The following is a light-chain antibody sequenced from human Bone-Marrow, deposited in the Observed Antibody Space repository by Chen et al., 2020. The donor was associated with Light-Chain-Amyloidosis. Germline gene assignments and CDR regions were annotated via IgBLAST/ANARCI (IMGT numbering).Light chain of an antibody. CDR1: SGDVGTYNY. V-gene: IGLV2-14*01. J-gene: IGLJ1*01. CDR2: AVS. CDR3: SSFTSSSSYV. Sequence: QSALIQPASVSGSPGQSFTFSCTGTSGDVGTYNYVSWYQQHPGKAPKVMIYAVSNRPSGVSNRFSGSKSGNTASLTISGLQAEDEADYYCSSFTSSSSYVFGPGTKVTVL.